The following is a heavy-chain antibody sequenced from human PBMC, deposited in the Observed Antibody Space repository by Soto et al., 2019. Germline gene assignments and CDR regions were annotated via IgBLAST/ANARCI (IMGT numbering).Heavy chain of an antibody. CDR2: IYYSGST. CDR3: ARNTDGGNYDY. J-gene: IGHJ4*02. Sequence: PSETLSLTCTVSGGSISTYGWSWIRQPPGKGLEWIGYIYYSGSTNYNPSLKSRVTISVDTSKNQFSLKLSSVTAADTAVYYCARNTDGGNYDYWGQGTLVTVSS. D-gene: IGHD2-15*01. V-gene: IGHV4-59*01. CDR1: GGSISTYG.